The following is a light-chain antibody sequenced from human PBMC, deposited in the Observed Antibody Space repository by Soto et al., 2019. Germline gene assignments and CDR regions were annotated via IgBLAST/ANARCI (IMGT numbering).Light chain of an antibody. CDR3: SSYTSSSTLDV. Sequence: QSALTQPASVSGSPGQSITISCTGTSSDVGGYNYVSWYQQHPGKAPKLMIYDVSNRPSGVSNRFSGSMSGNTASLTISGLQAEDEADYYCSSYTSSSTLDVFGGGTKLTVL. CDR2: DVS. J-gene: IGLJ2*01. V-gene: IGLV2-14*01. CDR1: SSDVGGYNY.